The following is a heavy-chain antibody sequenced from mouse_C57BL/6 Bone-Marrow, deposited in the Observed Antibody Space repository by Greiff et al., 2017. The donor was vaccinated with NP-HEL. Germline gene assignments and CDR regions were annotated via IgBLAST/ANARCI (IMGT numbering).Heavy chain of an antibody. Sequence: QVTLKESGPGILQPSQTLSLTCSFSGFSLSTFGMGVGWIRQPSGKGLEWLAHIWWDDDKYYNPAMKSRLTISKDNSKNQVILKIANVDTADTATYYCARIYYYGSSLWFAYWGQGTLVTVSA. CDR2: IWWDDDK. CDR3: ARIYYYGSSLWFAY. D-gene: IGHD1-1*01. J-gene: IGHJ3*01. V-gene: IGHV8-8*01. CDR1: GFSLSTFGMG.